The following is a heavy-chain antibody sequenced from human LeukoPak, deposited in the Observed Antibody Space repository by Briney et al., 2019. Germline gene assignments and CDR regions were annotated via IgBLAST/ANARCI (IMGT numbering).Heavy chain of an antibody. CDR2: INPNSGGT. Sequence: ASVKVSCKASGYTFTGYYMHWVRQAPGQGLEWMGWINPNSGGTNYAQKFQGRVTMTRDTSISTAYMELSRLRSGDTAVYYCARGGYYDSSGYSQFDYWGQGTLVTVSS. J-gene: IGHJ4*02. V-gene: IGHV1-2*02. D-gene: IGHD3-22*01. CDR1: GYTFTGYY. CDR3: ARGGYYDSSGYSQFDY.